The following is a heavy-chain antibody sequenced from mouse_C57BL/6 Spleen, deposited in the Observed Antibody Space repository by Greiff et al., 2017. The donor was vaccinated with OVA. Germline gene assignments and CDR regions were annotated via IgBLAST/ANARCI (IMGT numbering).Heavy chain of an antibody. D-gene: IGHD2-14*01. Sequence: VKLQQPGTELVKPGASVKLSCKASGYTFTSYWMHWVKQRPGQGLEWIGNINPSNGGTNYNEKFKSKATLTVDKSSSTAYMQLSSLTSEDSAVYYCAREGGTEWYFDVWGTGTTVTVSS. CDR2: INPSNGGT. J-gene: IGHJ1*03. CDR3: AREGGTEWYFDV. V-gene: IGHV1-53*01. CDR1: GYTFTSYW.